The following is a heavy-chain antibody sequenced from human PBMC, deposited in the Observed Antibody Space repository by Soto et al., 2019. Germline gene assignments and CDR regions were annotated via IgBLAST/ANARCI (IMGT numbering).Heavy chain of an antibody. Sequence: QVQLVQSGAEVKKPGSSVKVSCKASGGAFSTYGISWVRQAPGQGLEWMGGFIPVFTTAKYAQKFQGRVSITADESTYTAYMELSSLRYEDTAVYFCARDGVDVSRTTVRHGALDIWGQGTVVTVSS. CDR3: ARDGVDVSRTTVRHGALDI. V-gene: IGHV1-69*01. J-gene: IGHJ3*02. D-gene: IGHD4-17*01. CDR2: FIPVFTTA. CDR1: GGAFSTYG.